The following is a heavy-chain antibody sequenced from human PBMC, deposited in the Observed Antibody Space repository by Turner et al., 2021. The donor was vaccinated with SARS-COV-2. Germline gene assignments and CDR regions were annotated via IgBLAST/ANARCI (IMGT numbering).Heavy chain of an antibody. CDR1: GGSITKNYDY. Sequence: LQLQESGPGLVKPSATLSLTCPVSGGSITKNYDYWDWIRQPPGKGLEWIGSIYYSGNTYYNPYLKSRVTISVDTSKSQFSLKLSSVTAADTAVYYCARLPERYFFDYWGQGALVTVSS. CDR2: IYYSGNT. V-gene: IGHV4-39*01. CDR3: ARLPERYFFDY. J-gene: IGHJ4*02.